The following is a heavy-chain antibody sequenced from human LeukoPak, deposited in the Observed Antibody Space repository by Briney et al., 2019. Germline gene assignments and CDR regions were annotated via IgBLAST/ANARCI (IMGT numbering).Heavy chain of an antibody. Sequence: SETLSLTCTASGGSISSYYWSWIRQPPGKGLEWIGYIYYSGSTNYNPSLKSRVTISVDTSKNQFSLKLSSVTAADTAVYYCARVGPDTAMVRVTRHFDYWGQGTLVTVSS. CDR3: ARVGPDTAMVRVTRHFDY. CDR2: IYYSGST. J-gene: IGHJ4*02. V-gene: IGHV4-59*01. CDR1: GGSISSYY. D-gene: IGHD5-18*01.